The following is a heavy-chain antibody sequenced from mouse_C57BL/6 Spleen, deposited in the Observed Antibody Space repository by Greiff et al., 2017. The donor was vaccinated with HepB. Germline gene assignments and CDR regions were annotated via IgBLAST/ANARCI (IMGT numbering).Heavy chain of an antibody. CDR2: IRLKSDNYAT. V-gene: IGHV6-3*01. J-gene: IGHJ2*01. CDR1: GFTFSNYW. D-gene: IGHD2-4*01. CDR3: LYYDYDEGGFDY. Sequence: DVHLVESGGGLVQPGGSMKLSCVASGFTFSNYWMNWVRQSPEKGLEWVAQIRLKSDNYATHYAESVKGRFTISRDDSKSSVYLQMNNLRAEDTGIYYCLYYDYDEGGFDYWGQGTTLTVSS.